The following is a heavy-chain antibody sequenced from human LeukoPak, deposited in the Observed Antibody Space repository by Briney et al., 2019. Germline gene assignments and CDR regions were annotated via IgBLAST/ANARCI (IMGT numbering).Heavy chain of an antibody. CDR2: ISYDGSNK. CDR3: ARANRNYYDSSGYRNWFDP. CDR1: GFTFSSYG. Sequence: GRSLRLSCAASGFTFSSYGMHWVRQAPGKGLEWVAVISYDGSNKYYADSVKGRFTISRDNSKNTLYLQMNSLRAEDTAVYYCARANRNYYDSSGYRNWFDPWGQGTLVTVSS. V-gene: IGHV3-30*03. D-gene: IGHD3-22*01. J-gene: IGHJ5*02.